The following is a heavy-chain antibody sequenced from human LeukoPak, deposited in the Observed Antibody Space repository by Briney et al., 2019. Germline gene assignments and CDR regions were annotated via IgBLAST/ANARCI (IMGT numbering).Heavy chain of an antibody. CDR3: AATIAVAGTSFPYFDC. D-gene: IGHD6-19*01. Sequence: SETLSLTCAVYGGSFRGYYWSWIRQSPGKGLEWIGEINHSGTTNYNPSLKSRVTISADKSKNQFSLKLSSVTAADTAVYYCAATIAVAGTSFPYFDCWGQGTLVTVSS. J-gene: IGHJ4*02. CDR2: INHSGTT. V-gene: IGHV4-34*01. CDR1: GGSFRGYY.